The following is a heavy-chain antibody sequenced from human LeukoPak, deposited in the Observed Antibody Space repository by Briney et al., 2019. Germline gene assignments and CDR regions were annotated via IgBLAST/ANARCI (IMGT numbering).Heavy chain of an antibody. CDR2: ISSSSSYI. Sequence: GGSLRLSCAASGFTFSGYTMNWVRQAPGKGLEWVSSISSSSSYISYADSVRGRFTISRDNTKNSLYLQMISLRVEDMAVYYCASDGGYNYGDYWGQGTLVTVSS. CDR3: ASDGGYNYGDY. J-gene: IGHJ4*02. CDR1: GFTFSGYT. V-gene: IGHV3-21*01. D-gene: IGHD5-18*01.